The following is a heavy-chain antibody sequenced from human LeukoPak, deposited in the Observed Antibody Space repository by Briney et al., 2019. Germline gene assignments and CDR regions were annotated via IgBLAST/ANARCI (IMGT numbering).Heavy chain of an antibody. V-gene: IGHV4-4*07. D-gene: IGHD2/OR15-2a*01. J-gene: IGHJ6*03. Sequence: SETLSLTCTASGGSISSYYWSWIRLPAGKGLEWIGRLYTSGSTNNNPSLKSRVTISVDKSKNQFSLKLTSVTAADTAVYYCARDGYSTSYYYYYMDVWGKGTTVTVSS. CDR3: ARDGYSTSYYYYYMDV. CDR2: LYTSGST. CDR1: GGSISSYY.